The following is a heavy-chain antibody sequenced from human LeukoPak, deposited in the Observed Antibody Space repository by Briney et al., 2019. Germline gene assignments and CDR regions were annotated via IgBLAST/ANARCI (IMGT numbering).Heavy chain of an antibody. Sequence: GGSLRLSCAASAFTLSSYEMNWVRQAPGKGLEWVSYISSSGSTIYYADSVKGRFTISRDNAKNSLYLQMNSLRTEDTAVYYCARGPSGGNNLWMDYWGQGTLVTVSS. J-gene: IGHJ4*02. V-gene: IGHV3-48*03. CDR2: ISSSGSTI. D-gene: IGHD1-20*01. CDR1: AFTLSSYE. CDR3: ARGPSGGNNLWMDY.